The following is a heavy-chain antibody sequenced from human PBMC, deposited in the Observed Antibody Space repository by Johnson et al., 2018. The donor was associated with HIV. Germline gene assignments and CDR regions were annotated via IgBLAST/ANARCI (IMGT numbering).Heavy chain of an antibody. CDR3: TGGRDLRAFDI. CDR2: IRSKAYGGTT. Sequence: EVQLVQSGGGLVQPGRSLRLSCNTSGFIFFDYAMSWFRQAPGKGLEWVGFIRSKAYGGTTEYAASVKDRFIISRDDSKTIAYLQMNSLKTADTAVYYCTGGRDLRAFDIWGQGTMVTVSS. J-gene: IGHJ3*02. D-gene: IGHD2-21*02. CDR1: GFIFFDYA. V-gene: IGHV3-49*03.